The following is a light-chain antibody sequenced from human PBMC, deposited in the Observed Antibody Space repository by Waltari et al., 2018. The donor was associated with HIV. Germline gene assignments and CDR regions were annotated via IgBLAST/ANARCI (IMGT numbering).Light chain of an antibody. Sequence: QSALTQPASVSGSPGQSITISCTGTSRDVGSYNLVSWYQQYPGKAPKLMIYEVNTRPSGISNRVSGSKSGNTASLTISGLQAEDEADYYCCSYAGSRRVFGTGTKVTVL. J-gene: IGLJ1*01. CDR2: EVN. CDR1: SRDVGSYNL. V-gene: IGLV2-23*02. CDR3: CSYAGSRRV.